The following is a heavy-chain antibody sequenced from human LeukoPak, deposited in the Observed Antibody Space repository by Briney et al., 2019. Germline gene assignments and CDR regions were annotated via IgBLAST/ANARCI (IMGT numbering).Heavy chain of an antibody. J-gene: IGHJ4*02. CDR1: GYTFTGYY. V-gene: IGHV1-2*02. CDR3: ARFLSKQQLSDY. Sequence: ASVKVSCKASGYTFTGYYMHWVRQAPGQRLEWMGWINPNSGGTNYAQKFQGRVTMTRDTSISTAYMELSRLRSDDTAVYYCARFLSKQQLSDYWGQGTLVTVSS. D-gene: IGHD6-13*01. CDR2: INPNSGGT.